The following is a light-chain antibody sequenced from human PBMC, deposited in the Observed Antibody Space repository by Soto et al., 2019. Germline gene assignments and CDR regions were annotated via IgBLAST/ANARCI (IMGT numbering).Light chain of an antibody. CDR2: AAS. CDR1: QSIASTY. V-gene: IGKV3-20*01. Sequence: EIVLTQSPGTLSLSPGERATLSCRASQSIASTYLAWYQQKPGQAPRLLIYAASSRATGIPDRFSGSGSSTDFTLTISRLEPEDFAVYYCQQHGSSPRYSFGQGTRLEIK. J-gene: IGKJ2*01. CDR3: QQHGSSPRYS.